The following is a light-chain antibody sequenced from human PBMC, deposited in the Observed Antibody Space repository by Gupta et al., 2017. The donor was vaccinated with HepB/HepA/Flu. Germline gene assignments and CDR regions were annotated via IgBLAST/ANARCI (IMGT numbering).Light chain of an antibody. J-gene: IGKJ4*01. CDR1: QSVSSSY. CDR2: GAS. V-gene: IGKV3-20*01. CDR3: QQYGSSPCT. Sequence: SVWTQSPGTLSLSPGERVTLSCRASQSVSSSYLAWYQQKPGQAPRLLIYGASSRATGIPDRFSGSGSGTDFTLTIIRLEPEEFAVYYCQQYGSSPCTFGQGTKVEIK.